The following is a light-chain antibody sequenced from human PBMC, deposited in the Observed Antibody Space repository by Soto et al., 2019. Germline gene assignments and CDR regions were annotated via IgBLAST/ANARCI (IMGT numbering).Light chain of an antibody. CDR3: QSYDSSLSGYV. CDR1: SSNIGAGYE. Sequence: QSVLTQPPSVSEAPGQRVTISCTGSSSNIGAGYEAHWYQQLPGTAPKLLIYANNNRPSGVPDRFSGSKSGTSASLAITGLQAEDEAEYYCQSYDSSLSGYVFGTGTKLTVL. V-gene: IGLV1-40*01. CDR2: ANN. J-gene: IGLJ1*01.